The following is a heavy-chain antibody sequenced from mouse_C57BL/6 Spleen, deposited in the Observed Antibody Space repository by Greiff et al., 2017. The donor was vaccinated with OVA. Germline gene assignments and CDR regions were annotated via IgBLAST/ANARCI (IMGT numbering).Heavy chain of an antibody. D-gene: IGHD1-1*01. CDR2: IYPGDGDT. CDR3: AKTNYYCSSYVFAY. CDR1: GYAFSRSW. Sequence: QVQLQQSGPELVKPGASVKISCKASGYAFSRSWMNWVKQRPGKGLEWIGRIYPGDGDTNYNGTFKGNATLNSDKSSSTAYMQLSSLTSEDSAVYFCAKTNYYCSSYVFAYWGQGTLVTVSA. J-gene: IGHJ3*01. V-gene: IGHV1-82*01.